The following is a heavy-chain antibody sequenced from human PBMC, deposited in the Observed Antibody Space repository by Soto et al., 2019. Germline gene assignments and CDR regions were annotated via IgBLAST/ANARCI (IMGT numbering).Heavy chain of an antibody. CDR2: IWYDGSNK. J-gene: IGHJ6*02. CDR3: ARSLIVVGYCSGGSCLPPNYYYYGMDV. Sequence: PRGSLRLCCAASGFTFSSYGMHWVRQAPGKGLEWVAVIWYDGSNKYYADSVKGRFTISRDNSKKTLYLQMNSLRAEDTAVYYCARSLIVVGYCSGGSCLPPNYYYYGMDVWGQGTTVTVSS. V-gene: IGHV3-33*01. CDR1: GFTFSSYG. D-gene: IGHD2-15*01.